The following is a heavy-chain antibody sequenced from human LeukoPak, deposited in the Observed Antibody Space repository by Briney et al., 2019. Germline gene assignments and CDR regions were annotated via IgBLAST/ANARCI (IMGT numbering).Heavy chain of an antibody. D-gene: IGHD2-15*01. Sequence: GESLKISCKGSGYSFDSYWIGWVRQMPGKGLEWMGIIYPGDSNTRYSPSFQGQVTISADKSISTAYLQWSSLKASDTAMYYCARQEYCSGGSCYTWFDPWGQGTLVTVSS. CDR3: ARQEYCSGGSCYTWFDP. V-gene: IGHV5-51*01. CDR2: IYPGDSNT. J-gene: IGHJ5*02. CDR1: GYSFDSYW.